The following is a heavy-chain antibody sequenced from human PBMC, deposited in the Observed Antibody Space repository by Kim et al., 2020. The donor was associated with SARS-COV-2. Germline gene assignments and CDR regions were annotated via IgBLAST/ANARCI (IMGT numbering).Heavy chain of an antibody. CDR3: ATSSGSYYYYYGMDV. D-gene: IGHD1-26*01. Sequence: PSIKSGVTISVDTSKNQFSLKLSSVTAADTAVYYCATSSGSYYYYYGMDVWGQGTTVTVSS. J-gene: IGHJ6*02. V-gene: IGHV4-39*07.